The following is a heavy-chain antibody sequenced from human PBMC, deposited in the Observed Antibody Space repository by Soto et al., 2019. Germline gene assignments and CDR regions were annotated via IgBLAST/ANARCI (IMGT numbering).Heavy chain of an antibody. V-gene: IGHV1-46*01. CDR2: IKPRDAGT. CDR3: ALHEGLDFDY. Sequence: QVQLVQSGAEVKKPGASVKVSCKASGYAFTTYYMYWVRQAPGQGLEWMGVIKPRDAGTNYAQNFPDRVFMTMDTPPTTGHMELSSLRSDDTAVYYCALHEGLDFDYGGQGTLVAVSS. J-gene: IGHJ4*01. D-gene: IGHD3-16*01. CDR1: GYAFTTYY.